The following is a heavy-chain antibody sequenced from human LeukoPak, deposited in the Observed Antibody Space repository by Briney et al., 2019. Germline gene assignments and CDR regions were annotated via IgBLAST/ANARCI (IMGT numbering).Heavy chain of an antibody. CDR2: FSGDSGNT. CDR3: AKDKALGYCSAGSCLYLDY. J-gene: IGHJ4*01. Sequence: GGSLRLSCAASGYTFDDYAIHWVRHAPEEGVVCVCLFSGDSGNTYYEDSVKGRFTLTRDNSKNSLYLQMDSLRSEDTAFYYCAKDKALGYCSAGSCLYLDYGGEGTLVTVSS. CDR1: GYTFDDYA. D-gene: IGHD2-15*01. V-gene: IGHV3-43*02.